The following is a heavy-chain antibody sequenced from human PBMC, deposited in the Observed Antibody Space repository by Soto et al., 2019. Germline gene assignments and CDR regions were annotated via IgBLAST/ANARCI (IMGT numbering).Heavy chain of an antibody. CDR1: GFTFSSYG. J-gene: IGHJ5*02. CDR2: ISYDGSNK. V-gene: IGHV3-30*18. Sequence: PGGSLRLSCAASGFTFSSYGMHWVRQAPGKGLEWVAVISYDGSNKYYADSVKGRFTISRDNSKNTLYLQMNSLRAEDTAVYYCAKDLSSGITMVRGVIGPWGQGTLVTVSS. D-gene: IGHD3-10*01. CDR3: AKDLSSGITMVRGVIGP.